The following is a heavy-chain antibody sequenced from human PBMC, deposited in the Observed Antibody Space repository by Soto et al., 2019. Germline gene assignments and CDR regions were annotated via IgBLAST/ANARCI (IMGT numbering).Heavy chain of an antibody. CDR3: TRRDGHNWFDY. J-gene: IGHJ4*02. V-gene: IGHV5-51*07. CDR2: TYPGDSDT. CDR1: GYIFSNYW. Sequence: DASLKLSCKSSGYIFSNYWIGWVHQMPGKGLGWMGFTYPGDSDTRYSPSFQGQGTISADKSISTAYLQWSSLKASDTAMYNCTRRDGHNWFDYWGQGTLDPVSS.